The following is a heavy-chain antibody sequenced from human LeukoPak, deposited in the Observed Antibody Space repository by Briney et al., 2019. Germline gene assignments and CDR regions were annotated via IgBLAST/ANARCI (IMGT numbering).Heavy chain of an antibody. CDR2: INPNSGGT. Sequence: GASVKVSCKASGYTFTGYYMHWVRQAPGQGLEWMGWINPNSGGTNYVQKFQGRVTMTTDTSTSTAYMELRSLRSDDTAVYYCARTSHYVDIAATIPYGIYYFDYWGQGTLVTVSS. CDR3: ARTSHYVDIAATIPYGIYYFDY. V-gene: IGHV1-2*02. D-gene: IGHD5-12*01. J-gene: IGHJ4*02. CDR1: GYTFTGYY.